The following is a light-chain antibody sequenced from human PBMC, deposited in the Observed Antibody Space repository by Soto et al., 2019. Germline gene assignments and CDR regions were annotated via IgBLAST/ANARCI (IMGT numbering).Light chain of an antibody. CDR3: CSFTSITTYV. CDR2: EVS. V-gene: IGLV2-14*01. Sequence: QSVLTQPASVSGSLGQSITISCTGTSSDVGAYNYVSWYQQQPGKAPKLMISEVSNRPSGVSNRFSGSKSGNTASLIISGLQAEDEADYYCCSFTSITTYVFRTGTKAT. CDR1: SSDVGAYNY. J-gene: IGLJ1*01.